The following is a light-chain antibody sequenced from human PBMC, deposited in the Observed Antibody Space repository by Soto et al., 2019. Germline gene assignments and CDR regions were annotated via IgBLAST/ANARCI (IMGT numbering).Light chain of an antibody. CDR1: QTLTNF. J-gene: IGKJ1*01. Sequence: EIVLTQSPATLSLSPGERATLSCRASQTLTNFLNWYQLKPGQTPRLLIYDASIRATGIPAKFSGSGSGTDFILTISSLEPEDSAVYYCQQRSSWPLTFGQGTKVAIK. V-gene: IGKV3-11*01. CDR2: DAS. CDR3: QQRSSWPLT.